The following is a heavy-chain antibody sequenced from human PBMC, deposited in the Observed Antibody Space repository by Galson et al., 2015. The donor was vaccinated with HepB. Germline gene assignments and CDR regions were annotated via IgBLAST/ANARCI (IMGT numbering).Heavy chain of an antibody. CDR1: GFTFSDYY. CDR3: ARGARNSYCSGGSCYPDAFDI. J-gene: IGHJ3*02. Sequence: SLRLSCAASGFTFSDYYMSWIRQAPGKGLEWVSYISSSGSTIYYADSVKGRFTISRDNAKNSLYLQMNSLRAEDTAVYYCARGARNSYCSGGSCYPDAFDIWGQGTMVTVSS. V-gene: IGHV3-11*01. D-gene: IGHD2-15*01. CDR2: ISSSGSTI.